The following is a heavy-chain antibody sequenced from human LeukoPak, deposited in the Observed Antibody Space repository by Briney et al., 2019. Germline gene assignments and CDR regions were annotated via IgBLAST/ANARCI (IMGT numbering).Heavy chain of an antibody. Sequence: SGGPLRLSCATSGFTFGTYAMSWVRQGPGKGLEWVARISNAAGTTHYADSVRGRFTISRDNSQNTLYLQMSSLRVEDTAEYYCAKDGLRGYDFDSWGQGTLVIVSS. CDR1: GFTFGTYA. V-gene: IGHV3-23*01. CDR2: ISNAAGTT. J-gene: IGHJ5*01. CDR3: AKDGLRGYDFDS. D-gene: IGHD5-12*01.